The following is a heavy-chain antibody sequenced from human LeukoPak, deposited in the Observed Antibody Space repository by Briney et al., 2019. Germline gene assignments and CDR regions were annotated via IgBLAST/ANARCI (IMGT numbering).Heavy chain of an antibody. CDR3: ARGHDGVVGWFAP. Sequence: MPSETLSLTCTVSGGSITNYYWIWIRQPPGKGLEWIGHISYSGSTNYNPSLKSRVTISVDTSKNQFSLKLTSVTAADTAVYYCARGHDGVVGWFAPWGQGTLVTVSS. CDR1: GGSITNYY. J-gene: IGHJ5*02. D-gene: IGHD2-15*01. V-gene: IGHV4-59*01. CDR2: ISYSGST.